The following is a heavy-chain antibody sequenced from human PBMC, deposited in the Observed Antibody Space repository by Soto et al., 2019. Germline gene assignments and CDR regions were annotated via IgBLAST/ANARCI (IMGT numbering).Heavy chain of an antibody. Sequence: QVHLVQSGAEVKKPGASVKVSCQGSGYAFTTYSITWVRQAPGQGLEWMGWISAHNGNTNYAQKLQGRVTVTRDTSTSTAYMELRSLRYDDTAVYYSARGRYGDYWGQEALVTVSS. D-gene: IGHD1-1*01. CDR2: ISAHNGNT. V-gene: IGHV1-18*01. CDR3: ARGRYGDY. J-gene: IGHJ4*02. CDR1: GYAFTTYS.